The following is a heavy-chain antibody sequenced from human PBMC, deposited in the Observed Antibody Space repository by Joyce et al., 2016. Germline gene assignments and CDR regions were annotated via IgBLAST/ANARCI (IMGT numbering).Heavy chain of an antibody. CDR1: GYTFTNYA. J-gene: IGHJ6*02. CDR3: VRDRAVDQDV. Sequence: QVQLVQSGAEVKKPGASVKFSCKAFGYTFTNYAIHWVRQAPGQRLEWMEWITAGNGNTKYSEKFQGRFTITRDTSASTAYMELSNLRDEDTGVYYCVRDRAVDQDVWGQGTTVTVSS. V-gene: IGHV1-3*01. CDR2: ITAGNGNT. D-gene: IGHD3-10*01.